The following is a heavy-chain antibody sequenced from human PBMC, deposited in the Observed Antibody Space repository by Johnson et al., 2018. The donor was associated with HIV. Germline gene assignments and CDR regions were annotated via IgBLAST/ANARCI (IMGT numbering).Heavy chain of an antibody. CDR3: ARDLVVGDHSTPLTHAFDI. J-gene: IGHJ3*02. D-gene: IGHD1-26*01. Sequence: EVQLVESGGGLVNPGGSLRLSCAASGFSFSDYYMSWIRQAPGKGLEWVANIKQDGSEKYYVDSVKGRFTISRDNAKNSLYLQMNSLRAEDTAVYFCARDLVVGDHSTPLTHAFDIWGQGTMVTISS. CDR2: IKQDGSEK. V-gene: IGHV3-7*01. CDR1: GFSFSDYY.